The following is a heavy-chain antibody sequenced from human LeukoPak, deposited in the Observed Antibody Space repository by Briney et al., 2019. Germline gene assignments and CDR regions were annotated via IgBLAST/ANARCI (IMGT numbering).Heavy chain of an antibody. Sequence: ASVKVSCKASGYTFTHYYIHWVRQAPGQGLEWMGWINPNSGGTNYAQKFQGRVTMTRDTSISTVYMELNRLRFDDTAVYYCARDSSTVTTPYFDYWAQGTLVTVSS. CDR2: INPNSGGT. CDR1: GYTFTHYY. CDR3: ARDSSTVTTPYFDY. V-gene: IGHV1-2*02. J-gene: IGHJ4*02. D-gene: IGHD4-11*01.